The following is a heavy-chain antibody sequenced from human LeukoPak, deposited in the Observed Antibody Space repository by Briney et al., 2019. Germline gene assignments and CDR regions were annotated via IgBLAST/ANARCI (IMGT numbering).Heavy chain of an antibody. V-gene: IGHV4-39*07. CDR1: GGSISSSSYY. J-gene: IGHJ6*03. CDR3: ARDYRHYDILTGYPYYYYYYYMDV. D-gene: IGHD3-9*01. Sequence: LSXTCXVSGGSISSSSYYWGWIRQPPGTGLEWIGSIYYSGSTYYNPSLKSRVTISVDTSKNQFSLKLSSVTAADTAVYYCARDYRHYDILTGYPYYYYYYYMDVWGKGTTVTVSS. CDR2: IYYSGST.